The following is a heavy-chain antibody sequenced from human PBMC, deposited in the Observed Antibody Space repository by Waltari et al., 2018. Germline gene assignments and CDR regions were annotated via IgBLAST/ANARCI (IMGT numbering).Heavy chain of an antibody. CDR1: GYTFTSYD. V-gene: IGHV1-8*01. CDR3: AITGSIAARPRSGYYFDY. Sequence: QVQLVQSGAEVKKPGASVKVSCKASGYTFTSYDINWVRQTTGQGLEWMGWMNPNSRNTGYAPKFQGRVTMTRNTSISTAYMERSSLRSEDTAVYYCAITGSIAARPRSGYYFDYWGQGTLVTVSS. D-gene: IGHD6-6*01. J-gene: IGHJ4*02. CDR2: MNPNSRNT.